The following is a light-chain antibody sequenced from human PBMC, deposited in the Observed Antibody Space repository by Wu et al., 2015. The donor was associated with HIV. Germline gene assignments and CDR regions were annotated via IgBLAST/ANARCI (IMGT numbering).Light chain of an antibody. J-gene: IGKJ4*01. Sequence: EIVLTQSPATLSLSPGERATLSCRASQSISRYLAWYQQKPGQAPRLLIYDASNRATGIPARFSGSGSGTEFTLTISSLEPEDFAIYYCQQRSTFGGGTKVEIK. CDR1: QSISRY. V-gene: IGKV3-11*01. CDR3: QQRST. CDR2: DAS.